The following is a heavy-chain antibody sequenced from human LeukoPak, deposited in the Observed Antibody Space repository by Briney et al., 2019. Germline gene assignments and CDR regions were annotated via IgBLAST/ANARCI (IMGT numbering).Heavy chain of an antibody. Sequence: GGSLRLSCAASGFTFSSYGMHWVRQAPGKGLEWVAVIWHDGSNKYYVDSVKGRFTISRDNSKNTLYLQMNSLRAEDTSVYYCARGEHFDYWGQGILVTVSS. CDR1: GFTFSSYG. CDR3: ARGEHFDY. J-gene: IGHJ4*02. D-gene: IGHD1-26*01. CDR2: IWHDGSNK. V-gene: IGHV3-33*01.